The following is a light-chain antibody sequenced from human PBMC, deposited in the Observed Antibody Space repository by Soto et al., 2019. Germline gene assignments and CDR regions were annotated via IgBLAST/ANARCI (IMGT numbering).Light chain of an antibody. CDR2: GAS. V-gene: IGKV3-15*01. J-gene: IGKJ1*01. Sequence: EIVLTQSPATLSLSPGERATLSCRASQSISDTLAWYQQKTGQAPRLLIHGASTRATGFPARFSGSGSGTDFTLTISSLQSEDFAVYYCQQYNNWPWTFGQGTKVEIK. CDR1: QSISDT. CDR3: QQYNNWPWT.